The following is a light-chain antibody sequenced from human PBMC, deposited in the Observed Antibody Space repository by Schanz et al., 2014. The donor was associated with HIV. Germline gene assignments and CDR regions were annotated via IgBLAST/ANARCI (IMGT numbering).Light chain of an antibody. J-gene: IGKJ1*01. CDR3: QQRSDWPPGT. Sequence: EIVLTQSPGTLSLSPRSRATLSCRASQSVRNNYLAWYQQKPGQAPRLLIYGASSRAPGIPPRFSGSGSGTDFSLTIDNIEPEDFAVYYCQQRSDWPPGTFGQGTKVEIK. V-gene: IGKV3D-20*02. CDR1: QSVRNNY. CDR2: GAS.